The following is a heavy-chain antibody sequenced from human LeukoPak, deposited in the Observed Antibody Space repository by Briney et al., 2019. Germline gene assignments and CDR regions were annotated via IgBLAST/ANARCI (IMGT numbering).Heavy chain of an antibody. CDR3: ARPVRGYYDSQSRSGFDP. CDR1: GGSISSGSYY. Sequence: SETLSLTCTVSGGSISSGSYYWSWIRQPAGKGLEWIGRIYTSGSTNYNRSLKSRVTISVDTSKNQFSLKLSSVTAADTAVYYCARPVRGYYDSQSRSGFDPWGQGTLVTVSS. J-gene: IGHJ5*02. V-gene: IGHV4-61*02. CDR2: IYTSGST. D-gene: IGHD3-22*01.